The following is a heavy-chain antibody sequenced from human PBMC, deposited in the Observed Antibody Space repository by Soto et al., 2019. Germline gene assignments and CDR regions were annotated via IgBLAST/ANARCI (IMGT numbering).Heavy chain of an antibody. V-gene: IGHV3-9*01. D-gene: IGHD6-13*01. Sequence: EVQLVESGGGWVQPGRSLRLSCTAAGFSLDVYAMHWVRQAPGKGLEWVSGINYNSGSVGYADSVKGRFTISRDNAKNSLHLQMNSLRAEDTAVYYCAKDISLRGWVYLVVEYWGQGTLVTLSP. CDR1: GFSLDVYA. CDR3: AKDISLRGWVYLVVEY. J-gene: IGHJ4*02. CDR2: INYNSGSV.